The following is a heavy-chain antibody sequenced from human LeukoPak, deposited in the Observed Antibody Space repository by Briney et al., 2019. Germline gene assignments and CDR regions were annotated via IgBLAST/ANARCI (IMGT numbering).Heavy chain of an antibody. CDR1: GYTFTSYG. D-gene: IGHD3-10*01. CDR3: ARAPQGYYGSGSYYAYFDY. V-gene: IGHV1-18*01. CDR2: ISAYNGNT. J-gene: IGHJ4*02. Sequence: ASVKVSCKASGYTFTSYGIGWVRQAPGQGLEWMGWISAYNGNTNYAQKLQGRVTMTTDTSTSTAYMELRSLRSDDTAVYYCARAPQGYYGSGSYYAYFDYWGQGTLVTVSS.